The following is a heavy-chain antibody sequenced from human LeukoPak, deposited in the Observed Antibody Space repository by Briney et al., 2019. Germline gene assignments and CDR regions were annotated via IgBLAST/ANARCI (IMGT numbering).Heavy chain of an antibody. CDR3: ARGADFIRSGYYYGMDV. CDR1: GGSISGGGYY. D-gene: IGHD4-17*01. J-gene: IGHJ6*02. Sequence: SQTLSLTCTVSGGSISGGGYYWSWIRQHPGKGLEWIGYIYYSGSTYYNPSLKSRVTISVDTSKNQFSLKLSSVTAADTAVYYCARGADFIRSGYYYGMDVWGQGTTVTVSS. V-gene: IGHV4-31*03. CDR2: IYYSGST.